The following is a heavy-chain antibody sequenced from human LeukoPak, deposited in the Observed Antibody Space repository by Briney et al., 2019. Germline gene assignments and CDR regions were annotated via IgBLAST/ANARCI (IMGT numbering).Heavy chain of an antibody. D-gene: IGHD6-6*01. Sequence: GGSLRLSCGASGFTFSSYWMHWVRQAPGKGLVWVSRINNDGSSTSYADSVQGRFTISRDNAKNTLYLQMNSLRAEDTAVYYCARGLSGYASSLGYWGQGTLVTVSA. CDR2: INNDGSST. J-gene: IGHJ4*02. CDR1: GFTFSSYW. V-gene: IGHV3-74*01. CDR3: ARGLSGYASSLGY.